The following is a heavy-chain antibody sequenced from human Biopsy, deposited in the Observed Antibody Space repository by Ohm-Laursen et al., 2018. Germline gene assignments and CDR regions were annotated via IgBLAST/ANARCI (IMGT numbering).Heavy chain of an antibody. V-gene: IGHV4-38-2*01. CDR2: IYYDGIT. CDR3: ARVAGGYAHYYGMDV. D-gene: IGHD5-12*01. J-gene: IGHJ6*02. Sequence: SDTLSLTCAVSGYSVTNDYYWGWTRQPPGKGLEWIGNIYYDGITYYNPSLKSRRAMSVDTSKNQFSLRLTSVTAADTAVYYCARVAGGYAHYYGMDVWGQGTTVIVSS. CDR1: GYSVTNDYY.